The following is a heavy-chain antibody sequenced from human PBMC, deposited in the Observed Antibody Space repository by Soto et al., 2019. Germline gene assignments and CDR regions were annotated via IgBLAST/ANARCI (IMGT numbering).Heavy chain of an antibody. D-gene: IGHD6-6*01. J-gene: IGHJ4*02. CDR1: GFTFDDYT. CDR2: ISWDGGST. Sequence: SLRLSCAASGFTFDDYTMHWVRQAPGKGLEWVSLISWDGGSTYYADSVKGRFTISRDNSKNSLYLQMNSLRTEDTALYYCAKDIQRSSSAIDYWGQGTLVSVSS. V-gene: IGHV3-43*01. CDR3: AKDIQRSSSAIDY.